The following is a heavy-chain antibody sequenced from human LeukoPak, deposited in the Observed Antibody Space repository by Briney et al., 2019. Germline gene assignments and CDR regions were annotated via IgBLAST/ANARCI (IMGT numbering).Heavy chain of an antibody. CDR2: ISGSGGST. CDR1: GFTFSSYA. J-gene: IGHJ4*02. D-gene: IGHD5-18*01. CDR3: AKSLGYSYGHPFDY. Sequence: GGSLRLSCAASGFTFSSYAMSWVRQAPRKGLEWVSAISGSGGSTYYADSVKGRFTISRDNSKNTLYLQMNSLRAEDTAVYYCAKSLGYSYGHPFDYWGQGTLVTVSS. V-gene: IGHV3-23*01.